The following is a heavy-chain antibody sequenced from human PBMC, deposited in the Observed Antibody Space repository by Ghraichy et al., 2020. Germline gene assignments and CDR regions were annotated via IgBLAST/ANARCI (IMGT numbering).Heavy chain of an antibody. V-gene: IGHV4-34*01. J-gene: IGHJ4*02. CDR3: ARVAGGLERRFLFYF. CDR2: INHSGST. D-gene: IGHD1-1*01. Sequence: GLWWIGEINHSGSTNYNPSLKSRVTISVDTSKNQFSLKLSSVTAADTAVYYCARVAGGLERRFLFYFWGQGTLVTV.